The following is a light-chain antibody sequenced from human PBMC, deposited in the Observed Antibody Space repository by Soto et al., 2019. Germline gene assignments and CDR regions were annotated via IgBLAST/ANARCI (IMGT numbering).Light chain of an antibody. CDR1: QSVSSN. V-gene: IGKV3-15*01. J-gene: IGKJ5*01. CDR2: GAS. CDR3: QQYNNWPLT. Sequence: EKVMTQSPATLSVSPGARAPLSCRASQSVSSNLAWYQQKPGQAPRLLIYGASSRATGIPVRFSGSGSGTEFTLTISSLQSEDFAVYYCQQYNNWPLTFGQGTRLEIK.